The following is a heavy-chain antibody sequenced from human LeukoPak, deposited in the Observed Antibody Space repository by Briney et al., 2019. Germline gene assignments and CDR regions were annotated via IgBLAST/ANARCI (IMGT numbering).Heavy chain of an antibody. Sequence: GGSLRLSCAASGFTFSSYGMSWVRQAPGKGLECVSGINDTGGSTYYADSVKGRFTISRDNSKKTLYLQMNSLRAGDTAVHYCAKEGDYYNSIVPNYWGQGTLVTVSS. CDR1: GFTFSSYG. D-gene: IGHD3-22*01. CDR2: INDTGGST. CDR3: AKEGDYYNSIVPNY. J-gene: IGHJ4*02. V-gene: IGHV3-23*01.